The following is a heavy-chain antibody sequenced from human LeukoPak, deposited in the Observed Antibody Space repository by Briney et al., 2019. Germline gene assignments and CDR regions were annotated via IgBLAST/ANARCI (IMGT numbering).Heavy chain of an antibody. J-gene: IGHJ4*02. Sequence: ASVKVSCKASGGTFSSYAISWVRQAPGQGLEWMGGIIPIFGTANYAQKFQGRVTITADESTSTAYVELSSLRPEDTAVYYCARGPCSSTSCPVYYFDYWGQGTLVTVSS. CDR3: ARGPCSSTSCPVYYFDY. CDR1: GGTFSSYA. CDR2: IIPIFGTA. D-gene: IGHD2-2*01. V-gene: IGHV1-69*13.